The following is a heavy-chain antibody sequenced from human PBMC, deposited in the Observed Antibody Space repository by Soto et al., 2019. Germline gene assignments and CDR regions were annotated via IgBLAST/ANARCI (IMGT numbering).Heavy chain of an antibody. Sequence: SETLSPTCTVSASSISSGDYFWTWRRHSPAKGLEXRGYXXXSXTXXXNXXXXGRLIISIEKSKNQFSLRLTSVTAADPAVYFCAREPYLPKARNDFWGQGTLVTVSS. V-gene: IGHV4-30-4*01. CDR1: ASSISSGDYF. J-gene: IGHJ4*02. CDR2: XXXSXTX. CDR3: AREPYLPKARNDF.